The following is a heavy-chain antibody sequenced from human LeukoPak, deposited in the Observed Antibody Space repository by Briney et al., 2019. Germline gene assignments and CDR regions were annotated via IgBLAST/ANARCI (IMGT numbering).Heavy chain of an antibody. CDR1: GYTFTGYY. D-gene: IGHD3-3*01. J-gene: IGHJ4*02. Sequence: GASVKVSCKASGYTFTGYYMHWVRQAPGQGLEWMGWINPNSGGTNYAQKFQGRVTMTRDTSISTAYMELSRLRSDDTAVYYCARVVTIFGVVIQNFDYWGQGTLVTVSS. CDR2: INPNSGGT. CDR3: ARVVTIFGVVIQNFDY. V-gene: IGHV1-2*02.